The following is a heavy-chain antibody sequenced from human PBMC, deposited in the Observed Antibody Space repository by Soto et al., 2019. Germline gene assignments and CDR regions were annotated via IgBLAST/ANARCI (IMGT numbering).Heavy chain of an antibody. CDR2: IYHSGST. CDR3: ARVAYCGGDCYRGFDP. CDR1: GGSISSGGYS. D-gene: IGHD2-21*02. Sequence: TLYLTCAVSGGSISSGGYSWSLIRQPPGKGLEWIGYIYHSGSTYYNPSLKSRVTISVDRSKNQFSLKLSSVTAADTAVYYCARVAYCGGDCYRGFDPWGQGTLVTVSS. V-gene: IGHV4-30-2*01. J-gene: IGHJ5*02.